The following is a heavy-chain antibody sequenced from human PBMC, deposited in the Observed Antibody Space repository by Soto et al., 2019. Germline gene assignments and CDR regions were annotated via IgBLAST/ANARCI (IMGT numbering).Heavy chain of an antibody. D-gene: IGHD2-2*01. CDR3: ARGYCTNTRCVGV. J-gene: IGHJ4*02. V-gene: IGHV1-69*12. CDR2: IIPLFVTP. CDR1: GGTFSSSA. Sequence: QVQVMQSGAEMKKPGSSVKVSCKVSGGTFSSSAISWVRQAPGQGLEWMGVIIPLFVTPNYAQKFQGRVTITADESTNTAYMELSSLRSEDTAVYYCARGYCTNTRCVGVWGQGTLVTVSS.